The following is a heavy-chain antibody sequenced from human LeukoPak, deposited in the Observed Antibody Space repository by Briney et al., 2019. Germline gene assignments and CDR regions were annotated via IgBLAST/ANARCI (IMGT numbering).Heavy chain of an antibody. CDR1: GFTFDDYA. CDR3: ARDRGSLARDAIDI. Sequence: GGSLRLSCAASGFTFDDYAMHWVRQAPGKGLEWVSLISWDGGSTYYADSVKGRFTISRDNAKNSLYLQMNSLRAEDTAVYYCARDRGSLARDAIDIWGQGTMVTVSS. CDR2: ISWDGGST. J-gene: IGHJ3*02. V-gene: IGHV3-43D*03.